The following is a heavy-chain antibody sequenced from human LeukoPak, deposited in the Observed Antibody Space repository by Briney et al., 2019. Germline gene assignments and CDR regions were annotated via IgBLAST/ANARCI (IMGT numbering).Heavy chain of an antibody. D-gene: IGHD3-3*01. CDR3: ARAPIRFHGTDAFDI. V-gene: IGHV3-48*03. CDR2: ISSSGSTI. J-gene: IGHJ3*02. CDR1: GFTFSSYE. Sequence: GGSLRLACAASGFTFSSYEMNWVRQAPGKGLEWVSYISSSGSTIYYADSVKGRFTISRDNAKNSLYLQMNSLRAEDTAVYYCARAPIRFHGTDAFDIWGQGTMVTVSS.